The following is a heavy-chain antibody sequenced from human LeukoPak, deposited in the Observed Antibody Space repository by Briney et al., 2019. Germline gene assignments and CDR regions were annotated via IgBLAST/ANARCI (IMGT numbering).Heavy chain of an antibody. J-gene: IGHJ4*02. CDR3: TRGPYSSTWNTVDY. V-gene: IGHV3-66*01. Sequence: QPGGSLRLSCAVSGFTVSRNYMSWVRQAPGKGLEWVSVIYSGGSTYYADSVEGRFIIPRDNSKNTLYLQMNSLRAEDTAVYYCTRGPYSSTWNTVDYWGQGTLVTVSS. CDR2: IYSGGST. CDR1: GFTVSRNY. D-gene: IGHD6-13*01.